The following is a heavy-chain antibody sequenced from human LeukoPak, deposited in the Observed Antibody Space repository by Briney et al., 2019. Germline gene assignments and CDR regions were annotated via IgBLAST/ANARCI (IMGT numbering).Heavy chain of an antibody. Sequence: GGSLRLSCAASGFTFSNAWMSWVRQAPGKGLEWVGRIKSKTDGGTTDYAAPVKGRFTISRDDSKNTLYLQMNSLKTEDTAVYYSTARAITTGTAAKKQRNYYYMDVWGKGTTVTVSS. D-gene: IGHD1-1*01. V-gene: IGHV3-15*01. J-gene: IGHJ6*03. CDR3: TARAITTGTAAKKQRNYYYMDV. CDR2: IKSKTDGGTT. CDR1: GFTFSNAW.